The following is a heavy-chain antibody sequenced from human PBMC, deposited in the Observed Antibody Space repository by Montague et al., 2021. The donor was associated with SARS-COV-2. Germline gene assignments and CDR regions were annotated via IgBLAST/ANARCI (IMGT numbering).Heavy chain of an antibody. Sequence: SETLSLTCTVSGDSIRNSDYSWGWVRQPPGKGLEWIGNIYNGGTTFYNPSLKSRVTISVDTSKNQFSLKLSSVTAADTAVYYCATRTGYPQNDFGFWGQGTLVTVSS. V-gene: IGHV4-39*01. CDR1: GDSIRNSDYS. CDR3: ATRTGYPQNDFGF. J-gene: IGHJ4*02. CDR2: IYNGGTT. D-gene: IGHD2-15*01.